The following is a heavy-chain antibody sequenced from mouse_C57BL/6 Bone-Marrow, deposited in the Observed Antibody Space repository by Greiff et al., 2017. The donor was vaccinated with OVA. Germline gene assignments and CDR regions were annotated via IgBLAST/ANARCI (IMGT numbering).Heavy chain of an antibody. CDR3: ARNTTVVDYYAMDY. CDR2: IYPRSGNT. J-gene: IGHJ4*01. V-gene: IGHV1-81*01. Sequence: QVQLQQSGAELARPGASVKLSCKASGYTFTSYGISWVKQRTGQGLEWIGEIYPRSGNTYYNEKFKGKATLTADKSSSTAYMELRSLTSEDSAVYFCARNTTVVDYYAMDYWGQGTSVTVSS. D-gene: IGHD1-1*01. CDR1: GYTFTSYG.